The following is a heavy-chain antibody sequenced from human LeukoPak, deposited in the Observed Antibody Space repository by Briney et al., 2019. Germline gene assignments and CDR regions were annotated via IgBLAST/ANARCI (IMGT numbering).Heavy chain of an antibody. CDR3: XXQXXSXXXXXP. CDR2: IYYTGNT. J-gene: IGHJ1*01. Sequence: XXXSGVSISSSYSYWGWIRQPPGMGLEWIGSIYYTGNTYYNASLKSQVSISINTSKNQFSLKLTSVTAADRAFYXCXXQXXSXXXXXPGGXXXLVTVSS. D-gene: IGHD1-14*01. CDR1: GVSISSSYSY. V-gene: IGHV4-39*01.